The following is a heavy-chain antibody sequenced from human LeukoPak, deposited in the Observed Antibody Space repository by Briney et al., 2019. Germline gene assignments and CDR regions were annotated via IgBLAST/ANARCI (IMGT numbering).Heavy chain of an antibody. V-gene: IGHV4-59*08. CDR1: GGSISSYY. J-gene: IGHJ5*02. CDR2: IYYSGGT. D-gene: IGHD6-6*01. Sequence: TSETLSLTCTVSGGSISSYYWSWIRQPPGKGLEWVGYIYYSGGTNYNPSLQSRVTISVDTSKIQFSLKLSSVTAADTAVYYCARWQYTISSGWFDPWGQGTLVTVSS. CDR3: ARWQYTISSGWFDP.